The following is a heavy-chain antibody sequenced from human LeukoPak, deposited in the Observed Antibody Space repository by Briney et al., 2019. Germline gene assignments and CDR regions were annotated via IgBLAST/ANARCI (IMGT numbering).Heavy chain of an antibody. CDR1: GFTFSTYA. CDR3: ARGVNNFVLEF. Sequence: GGSLRLSCAASGFTFSTYAMSWVRQAPGQGLEWVSALRSSGGITYYGDSVKGRFTISRDNSKNTLYLQMNSLRADDTAVYYCARGVNNFVLEFWGQGTLVAISS. CDR2: LRSSGGIT. V-gene: IGHV3-23*01. D-gene: IGHD3-10*02. J-gene: IGHJ4*02.